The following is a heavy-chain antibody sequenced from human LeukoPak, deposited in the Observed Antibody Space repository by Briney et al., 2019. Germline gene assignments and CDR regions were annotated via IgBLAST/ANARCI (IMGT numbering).Heavy chain of an antibody. CDR1: GFTFSSYS. J-gene: IGHJ4*02. D-gene: IGHD3-22*01. CDR3: ARGSGMRLSSGYYRHFDY. CDR2: ISSSSSTI. V-gene: IGHV3-48*01. Sequence: GGSLRLSCAASGFTFSSYSMNWVRQAPGKGLEWVSYISSSSSTIYYADSVKGRFTISRDNAKNSLYLQMNSLRAEDTAVYYCARGSGMRLSSGYYRHFDYWGQGTLVTVSS.